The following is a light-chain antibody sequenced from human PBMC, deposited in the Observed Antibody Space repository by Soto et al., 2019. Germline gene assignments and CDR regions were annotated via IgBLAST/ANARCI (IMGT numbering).Light chain of an antibody. V-gene: IGLV1-40*01. J-gene: IGLJ3*02. CDR2: GNS. Sequence: QSVLTQPPSVSGAPGQRVTISCTGSSSNIGAVYDVHWYQQFPGTAPKLLIYGNSNRPSGVPDRFSGSKSGTSASLAITGLQAEDEADYYCQSYDISLSGWVFGGGTKLTVL. CDR1: SSNIGAVYD. CDR3: QSYDISLSGWV.